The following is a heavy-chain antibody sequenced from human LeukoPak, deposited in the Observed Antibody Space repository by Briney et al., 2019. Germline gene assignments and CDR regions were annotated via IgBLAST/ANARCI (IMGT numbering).Heavy chain of an antibody. D-gene: IGHD3-3*01. CDR2: IIPILGTT. CDR3: ARGLSITTFDP. Sequence: SVKVSCKASGGTFSTYAITWVRQAPGQGLEWMGGIIPILGTTKYAEKFQGRVTITADESTNTAYMDLSSLRSEDTAVYYCARGLSITTFDPWGQGTLVTVSS. V-gene: IGHV1-69*13. J-gene: IGHJ5*02. CDR1: GGTFSTYA.